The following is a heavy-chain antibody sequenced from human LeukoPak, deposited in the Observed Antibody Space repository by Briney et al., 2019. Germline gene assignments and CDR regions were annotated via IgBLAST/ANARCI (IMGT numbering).Heavy chain of an antibody. V-gene: IGHV3-7*04. D-gene: IGHD6-19*01. CDR1: GFTFSNYW. Sequence: GGSLRLSCAASGFTFSNYWMTWVRQAPGKGLEWVANIKPNGGEQYYVDSVKGRFTISRDNAKNSLYLQMNSLTAEDTAVYYCARAKSGGSFYYFDYWGQGTLVTVSS. CDR3: ARAKSGGSFYYFDY. J-gene: IGHJ4*02. CDR2: IKPNGGEQ.